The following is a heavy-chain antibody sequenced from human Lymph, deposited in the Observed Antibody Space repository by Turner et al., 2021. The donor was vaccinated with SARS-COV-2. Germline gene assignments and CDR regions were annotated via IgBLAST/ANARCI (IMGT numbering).Heavy chain of an antibody. V-gene: IGHV1-24*01. Sequence: QVQLVQSGAEVKKPGASVKVSCKVSGYTLTELSMHWVRQAPGKGREWMGGFDPEDGEIIYEQKFQGRVTMTEDTSTDTAYMELSSLRSEDTAVYYCATVLCTGSSCYYYGMDVWGQGTTVTVSS. CDR3: ATVLCTGSSCYYYGMDV. D-gene: IGHD2-15*01. J-gene: IGHJ6*02. CDR1: GYTLTELS. CDR2: FDPEDGEI.